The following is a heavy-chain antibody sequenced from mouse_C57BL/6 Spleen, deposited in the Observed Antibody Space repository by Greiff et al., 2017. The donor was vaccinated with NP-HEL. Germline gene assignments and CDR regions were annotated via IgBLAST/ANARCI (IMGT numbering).Heavy chain of an antibody. CDR3: ARLRSDSSGYGYAMDY. Sequence: EVQGVESGGDLVKPGGSLKLSCAASGFTFSSYGMSWVRQTPDKRLEWVATISSGGSYTYYPDSVKGRFTISRDNAKNTLYLQMSSLKSEDTAMYYCARLRSDSSGYGYAMDYWGQGTSVTVSS. CDR2: ISSGGSYT. V-gene: IGHV5-6*01. D-gene: IGHD3-2*02. J-gene: IGHJ4*01. CDR1: GFTFSSYG.